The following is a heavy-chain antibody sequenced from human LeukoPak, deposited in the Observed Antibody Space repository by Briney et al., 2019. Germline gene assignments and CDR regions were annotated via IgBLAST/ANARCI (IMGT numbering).Heavy chain of an antibody. CDR3: AKDPLHCSSTSCPFDY. CDR1: GFTFSSYW. V-gene: IGHV3-74*01. J-gene: IGHJ4*02. CDR2: INSDGSST. Sequence: GGSLRLSCAASGFTFSSYWMHWVRQAPGKGLVWVSRINSDGSSTSYADSVKGRFTISRDNAKNTLYLQMNSLRAEDTAVYYCAKDPLHCSSTSCPFDYWGQGTLVTVSS. D-gene: IGHD2-2*01.